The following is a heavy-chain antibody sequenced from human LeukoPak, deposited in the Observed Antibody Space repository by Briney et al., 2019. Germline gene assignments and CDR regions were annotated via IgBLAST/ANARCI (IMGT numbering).Heavy chain of an antibody. V-gene: IGHV1-69*01. CDR2: IIPIFGTA. CDR3: ARIRDGYNPMYYFDY. CDR1: GGTFSSYA. D-gene: IGHD5-24*01. Sequence: SVKVSCKASGGTFSSYAISWVRQAPGQGLEWVGGIIPIFGTANYAQKFQGRVTITADESTSTAYMELSSLRSEDTAVYYCARIRDGYNPMYYFDYWGQGTLVTVSS. J-gene: IGHJ4*02.